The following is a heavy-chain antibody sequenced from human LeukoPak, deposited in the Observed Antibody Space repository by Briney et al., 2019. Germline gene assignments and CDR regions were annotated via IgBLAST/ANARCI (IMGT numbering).Heavy chain of an antibody. V-gene: IGHV4-39*01. CDR2: IYYRGST. CDR3: ARLYSSSWYYDY. Sequence: SETLSLTCTVSGGSISRSSYYWAWIRQPPGKGLEWIGSIYYRGSTFHNPSLKSRVTISVDTSKNQFSLKLMSSVTAADTAVYYCARLYSSSWYYDYWGQGTLVTVSS. J-gene: IGHJ4*02. D-gene: IGHD6-13*01. CDR1: GGSISRSSYY.